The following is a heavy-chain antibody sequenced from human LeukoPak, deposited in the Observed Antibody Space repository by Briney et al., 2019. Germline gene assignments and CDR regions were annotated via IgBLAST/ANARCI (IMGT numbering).Heavy chain of an antibody. J-gene: IGHJ6*03. CDR1: RFTFSPYN. D-gene: IGHD4/OR15-4a*01. V-gene: IGHV3-21*01. CDR3: ARDSGAGDDYIYYDMDV. CDR2: ISSSSSYI. Sequence: GGSLRLSCAASRFTFSPYNINWVRQAPGKGLEWVSFISSSSSYIFYADSVKGRFAISRDNAKNSVYLQMNSLRAEDTAIYYCARDSGAGDDYIYYDMDVWGKGTAVTVSS.